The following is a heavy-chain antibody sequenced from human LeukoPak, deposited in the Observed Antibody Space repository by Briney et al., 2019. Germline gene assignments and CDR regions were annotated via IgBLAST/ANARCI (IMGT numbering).Heavy chain of an antibody. CDR2: ISAYNGNT. D-gene: IGHD2-15*01. CDR3: ARVLGYCSGGSCYGINWFDP. CDR1: GYTFTSYG. V-gene: IGHV1-18*01. J-gene: IGHJ5*02. Sequence: ASVKVSCKASGYTFTSYGISWVRQAPGQGLEWMGWISAYNGNTNYAQKLQGRVTMTTDTSTSTAYMELRSLRSDGTAVYYCARVLGYCSGGSCYGINWFDPWGQGTLVTVSS.